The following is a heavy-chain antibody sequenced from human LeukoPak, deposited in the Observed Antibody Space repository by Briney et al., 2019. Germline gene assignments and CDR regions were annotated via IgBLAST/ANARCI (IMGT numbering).Heavy chain of an antibody. CDR3: AQTYGSGSYSRNDAFDV. CDR2: IGYSGSDT. J-gene: IGHJ3*01. D-gene: IGHD3-10*01. Sequence: PGGSLRLSCIVSGFTLSSYEMTWFRQAPGKGLEWVSSIGYSGSDTHYADSVKGRFTISRDNAKNSLYLQMNSLRAEDTALYYCAQTYGSGSYSRNDAFDVWGQGTMVTVSS. CDR1: GFTLSSYE. V-gene: IGHV3-21*04.